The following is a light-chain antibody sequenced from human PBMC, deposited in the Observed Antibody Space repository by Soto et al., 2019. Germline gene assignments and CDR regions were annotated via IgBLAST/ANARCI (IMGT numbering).Light chain of an antibody. CDR1: SSDVGAYNS. CDR3: SSYTSSSTRYYV. Sequence: QSALAQPASVSGSPGQSITISCTGTSSDVGAYNSVSWYQQHPHRAPQVIIYKGTQRPSGVSNRFSGSTSGNAASLTISGLQAEDEADYYCSSYTSSSTRYYVFGTGTKLTVL. CDR2: KGT. J-gene: IGLJ1*01. V-gene: IGLV2-14*02.